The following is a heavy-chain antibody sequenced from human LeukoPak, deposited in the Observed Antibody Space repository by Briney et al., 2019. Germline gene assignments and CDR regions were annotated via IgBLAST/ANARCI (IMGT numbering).Heavy chain of an antibody. CDR3: ARRSKLGAAAAKATYYYYGMDV. Sequence: SVKVSCKASRGTFSSYAISWVRQAPGQGLEWMGGIIPIFGTANYAQKFQGRVTITADESTSTAYMELSSLRSEDTAVYYCARRSKLGAAAAKATYYYYGMDVWGQGTTVTVSS. V-gene: IGHV1-69*01. J-gene: IGHJ6*02. CDR2: IIPIFGTA. D-gene: IGHD6-13*01. CDR1: RGTFSSYA.